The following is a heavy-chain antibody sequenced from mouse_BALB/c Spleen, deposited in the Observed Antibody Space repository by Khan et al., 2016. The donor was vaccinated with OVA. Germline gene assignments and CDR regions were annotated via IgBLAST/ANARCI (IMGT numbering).Heavy chain of an antibody. V-gene: IGHV1-87*01. CDR2: IYPGDGDN. CDR1: GFTFTSYW. Sequence: QVQLMQSGADLARPGASVKLSCTASGFTFTSYWMHWVHQTPGQGLEWMGAIYPGDGDNSNTQKFTGKATLTAAKSSSPTFIQLSSLASEASAFSYCARSADGYDARFAYWGQGTLVTVSA. J-gene: IGHJ3*01. CDR3: ARSADGYDARFAY. D-gene: IGHD2-2*01.